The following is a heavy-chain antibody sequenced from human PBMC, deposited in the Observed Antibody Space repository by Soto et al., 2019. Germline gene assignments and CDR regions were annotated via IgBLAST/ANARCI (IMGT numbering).Heavy chain of an antibody. CDR1: GGSISSGGYS. CDR2: IYHNGST. CDR3: ARVPGS. V-gene: IGHV4-30-2*01. J-gene: IGHJ5*02. Sequence: QLQLQESGSGLVKPSQTLSLTCAVSGGSISSGGYSWSWIRQPPGKGLECIGYIYHNGSTYYNPSLQSQATRTVDRYKNQFSLKLSAVTAADTAVYYCARVPGSWGEGTLVTVSS.